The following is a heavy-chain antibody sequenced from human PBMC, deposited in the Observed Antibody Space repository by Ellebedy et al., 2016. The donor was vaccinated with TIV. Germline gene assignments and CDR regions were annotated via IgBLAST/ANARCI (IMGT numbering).Heavy chain of an antibody. Sequence: GGSLRLSXAASGFTFISYGMHWVRQAPGKGLEWVAVIADDGSYAYYGDSVKGRFTTSRDNSKNTLYLQMNSPRAEDTAVYYCARVPSYGGPAFDIWGQGTMVTVSS. CDR3: ARVPSYGGPAFDI. CDR2: IADDGSYA. V-gene: IGHV3-30*03. J-gene: IGHJ3*02. CDR1: GFTFISYG. D-gene: IGHD4-23*01.